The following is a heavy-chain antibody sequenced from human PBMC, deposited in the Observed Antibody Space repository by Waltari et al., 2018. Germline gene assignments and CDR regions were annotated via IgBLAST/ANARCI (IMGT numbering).Heavy chain of an antibody. Sequence: EVQLVESGGVVVQPGGSLRLSCAASGFTFDDYAMHWVRQAPGKGLEWVSLISWDGGSTYYADSVKGRFTISRDNSKNSLYLQMNSLRAEDTALYYCAKGTDMGATTLSLSGELDYWGQGTLVTVSS. CDR3: AKGTDMGATTLSLSGELDY. CDR1: GFTFDDYA. CDR2: ISWDGGST. J-gene: IGHJ4*02. V-gene: IGHV3-43D*04. D-gene: IGHD1-26*01.